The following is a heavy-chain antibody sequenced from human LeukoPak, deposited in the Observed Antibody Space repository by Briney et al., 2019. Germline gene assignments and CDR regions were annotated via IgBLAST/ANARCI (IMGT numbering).Heavy chain of an antibody. CDR1: GFTFSSYW. CDR3: ARAYISPNWFDP. CDR2: VKQDESEK. Sequence: PGGSLRLSRAASGFTFSSYWMSWVRQAPGKGLEWVANVKQDESEKFYVDSVKGRFTISRDNAKNSLYLQMNSLRAEDTAVYYCARAYISPNWFDPWGQGTLVTVSS. D-gene: IGHD1-1*01. J-gene: IGHJ5*02. V-gene: IGHV3-7*04.